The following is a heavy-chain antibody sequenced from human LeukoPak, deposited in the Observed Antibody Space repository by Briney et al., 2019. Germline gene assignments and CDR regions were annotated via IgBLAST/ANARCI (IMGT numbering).Heavy chain of an antibody. CDR2: IIPILGIA. CDR3: ARSDGGTDAFDI. CDR1: GGTFSSYA. Sequence: ASMKVSCKASGGTFSSYAISWVRQAPGQGLEWMGRIIPILGIANYAQKFQGRVTITADKSTSTAYMELSSLRSEDTAVYYCARSDGGTDAFDIWGQGTMVTVSS. D-gene: IGHD5-18*01. V-gene: IGHV1-69*04. J-gene: IGHJ3*02.